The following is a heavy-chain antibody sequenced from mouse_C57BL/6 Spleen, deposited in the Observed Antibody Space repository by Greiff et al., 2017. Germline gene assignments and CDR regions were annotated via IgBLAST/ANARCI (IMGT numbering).Heavy chain of an antibody. Sequence: QVQLQQPGAELVKPGASVKMSCKASGYTFTSYWITWVKQRPGQGLEWIGDIYPGSGSTNYNEKFKSKATLTVDTSSSTAYMQLSSLTSEDSAVYYCARRLGSSYDFDYWGQGTTRTVSS. J-gene: IGHJ2*01. CDR2: IYPGSGST. D-gene: IGHD1-1*01. CDR3: ARRLGSSYDFDY. V-gene: IGHV1-55*01. CDR1: GYTFTSYW.